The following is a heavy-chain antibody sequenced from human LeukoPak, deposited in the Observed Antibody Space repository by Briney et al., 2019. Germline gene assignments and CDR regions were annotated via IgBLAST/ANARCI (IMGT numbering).Heavy chain of an antibody. Sequence: SETLSLTCTVSGGSISSYYWSWIRQPPGKGLEWIGYIYYSGSTTYNPSLKSRVTISVDTSKNQFSLKLSSVTAADTAVYYCARAVGYFDCWGQGTLVTVSS. CDR2: IYYSGST. J-gene: IGHJ4*02. CDR1: GGSISSYY. V-gene: IGHV4-59*12. CDR3: ARAVGYFDC. D-gene: IGHD1-26*01.